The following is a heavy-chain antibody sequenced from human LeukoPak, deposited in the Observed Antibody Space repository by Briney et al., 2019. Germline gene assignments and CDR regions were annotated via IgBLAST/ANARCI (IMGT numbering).Heavy chain of an antibody. CDR3: ARDGPSRYSDS. CDR2: TYYRSKWYN. V-gene: IGHV6-1*01. Sequence: SQTLSLSCTISGDSVSSNSVHWNWIRQSPSRGLEWLGRTYYRSKWYNDYAVSVRSRITINPDTSTNQFSLQLNSVTPEDTALYYCARDGPSRYSDSWSQRSLVTVSS. J-gene: IGHJ4*02. CDR1: GDSVSSNSVH.